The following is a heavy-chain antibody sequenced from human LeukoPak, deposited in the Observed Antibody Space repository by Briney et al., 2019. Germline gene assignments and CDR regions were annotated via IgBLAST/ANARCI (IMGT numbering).Heavy chain of an antibody. J-gene: IGHJ4*02. CDR2: ISWNSGSI. CDR1: GFTFDDYA. Sequence: PGGSLRLSCAASGFTFDDYAMHWVRHAPGKGLEWVSGISWNSGSIGYADSVKGRFTISRDNAKNSPYLQMNSLRAEDTALYYCAKDTTGDGKRFDYWGQGTLVTVSS. D-gene: IGHD7-27*01. CDR3: AKDTTGDGKRFDY. V-gene: IGHV3-9*01.